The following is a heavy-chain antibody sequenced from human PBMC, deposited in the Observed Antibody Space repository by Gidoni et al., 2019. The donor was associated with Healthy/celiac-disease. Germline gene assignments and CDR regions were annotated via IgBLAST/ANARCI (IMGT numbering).Heavy chain of an antibody. V-gene: IGHV4-38-2*02. D-gene: IGHD3-10*01. CDR3: AREGTLASGSGSYFVY. Sequence: QVQLPESGPGLVKPSETLSLTCTVSGYSISRGYYWGWIRQPPGKGLEWIGSIYHSGSTYYNPSLKSRVTISVDTSKNQFSLKLSSVTAADTAVYYCAREGTLASGSGSYFVYWGQGTLVTVSS. J-gene: IGHJ4*02. CDR2: IYHSGST. CDR1: GYSISRGYY.